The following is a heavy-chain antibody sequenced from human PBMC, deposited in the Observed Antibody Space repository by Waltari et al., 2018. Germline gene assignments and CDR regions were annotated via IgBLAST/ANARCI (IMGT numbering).Heavy chain of an antibody. Sequence: QVQLQQWGAGLLKPSETLSLTCAVYGGSFSGYYWSWIRQPPGKGLEWIGEINHSGSTNYNPSLKGRVTISVDTSKNQFSLKLSSVTAADTAVYYCARKGYYDFWSGYFDAFDIWGQGTMVTVSS. V-gene: IGHV4-34*01. CDR3: ARKGYYDFWSGYFDAFDI. D-gene: IGHD3-3*01. J-gene: IGHJ3*02. CDR1: GGSFSGYY. CDR2: INHSGST.